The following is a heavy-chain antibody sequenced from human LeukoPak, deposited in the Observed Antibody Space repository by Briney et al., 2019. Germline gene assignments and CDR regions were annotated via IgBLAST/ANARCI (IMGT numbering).Heavy chain of an antibody. CDR2: IDPSDSYT. CDR3: ARGFYGSGSPFDY. D-gene: IGHD3-10*01. Sequence: GESLKISCKGSGYSFTSYWISWVRQMPGKGLEWMGRIDPSDSYTNYSPSFQGHVTISADKSISTASLQWSSLKASDTAMYYCARGFYGSGSPFDYWGQGPVVSVSS. CDR1: GYSFTSYW. V-gene: IGHV5-10-1*01. J-gene: IGHJ4*02.